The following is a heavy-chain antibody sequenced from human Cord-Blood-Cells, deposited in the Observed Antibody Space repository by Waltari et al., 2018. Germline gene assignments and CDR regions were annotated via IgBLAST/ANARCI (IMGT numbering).Heavy chain of an antibody. Sequence: QVQLVQSGAEVKKPGSSVKVSCKASGGTFSSYAISWVRQAPGQGLEWMGRIIPILGIANYAQKFQGRVTITADKSTSTAYMELSSLRSEDTAVYYCARVPGGELLIAFDIWGQGTMVTVSS. J-gene: IGHJ3*02. V-gene: IGHV1-69*09. D-gene: IGHD1-26*01. CDR1: GGTFSSYA. CDR2: IIPILGIA. CDR3: ARVPGGELLIAFDI.